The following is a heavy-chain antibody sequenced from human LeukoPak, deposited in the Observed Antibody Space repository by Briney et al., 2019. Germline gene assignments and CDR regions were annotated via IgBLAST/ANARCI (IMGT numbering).Heavy chain of an antibody. CDR1: GGSISSYY. J-gene: IGHJ4*02. CDR2: IYYSGST. Sequence: SETLSLTCTVSGGSISSYYWSWIRQPPGKGLEWIGYIYYSGSTNYNPSLKSRVTISVDTSKNQFSLKLSSVTAADTAVYYCARRYYGSGSYYDVYFDYWGQGTLVTVSS. CDR3: ARRYYGSGSYYDVYFDY. V-gene: IGHV4-59*01. D-gene: IGHD3-10*01.